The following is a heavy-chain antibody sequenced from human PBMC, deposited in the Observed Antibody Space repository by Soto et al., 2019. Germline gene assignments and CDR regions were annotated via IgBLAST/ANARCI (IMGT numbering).Heavy chain of an antibody. V-gene: IGHV5-51*01. CDR1: GYRFTSYW. D-gene: IGHD6-13*01. J-gene: IGHJ6*02. CDR2: IYPGDSDT. CDR3: ARTSAAGKNYNGMDV. Sequence: GESVKSSCKGSGYRFTSYWIGWVRQMPGKGLEWMGIIYPGDSDTRYSPSFQGQVTISADKSISTAYLQWSSLKASDTAMYYCARTSAAGKNYNGMDVWGQGTTVTVSS.